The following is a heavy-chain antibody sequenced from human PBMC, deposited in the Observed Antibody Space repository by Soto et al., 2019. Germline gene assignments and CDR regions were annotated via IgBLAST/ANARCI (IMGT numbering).Heavy chain of an antibody. CDR1: GGSISSSSYY. V-gene: IGHV4-39*01. CDR3: ARQTITFGGVIVYFDY. Sequence: QLQLQESGPGLVKPSETLSLTCTVSGGSISSSSYYWGWIRQPPGKGLEWIGSIYYSGSTYYNPSLKSRVTISVDTSKNQFSLKLSSVTAADTAVYYCARQTITFGGVIVYFDYWGQGTLVTVSS. CDR2: IYYSGST. J-gene: IGHJ4*02. D-gene: IGHD3-16*02.